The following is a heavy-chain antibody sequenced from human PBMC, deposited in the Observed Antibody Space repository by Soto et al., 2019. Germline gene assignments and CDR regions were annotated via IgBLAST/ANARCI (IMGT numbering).Heavy chain of an antibody. CDR1: GFTFSNYA. V-gene: IGHV3-23*01. CDR2: INGNGDST. CDR3: AKDMRGYSGTARIDY. J-gene: IGHJ4*02. Sequence: EVQLLESGGGLVQPGGSLRLSCAASGFTFSNYAMSWVRQAPGKGLDYVSSINGNGDSTYYADSVKGRFTISRDKSEKTVFLQMNSLSAEDTAVYYCAKDMRGYSGTARIDYWGQGTLVTVSS. D-gene: IGHD6-13*01.